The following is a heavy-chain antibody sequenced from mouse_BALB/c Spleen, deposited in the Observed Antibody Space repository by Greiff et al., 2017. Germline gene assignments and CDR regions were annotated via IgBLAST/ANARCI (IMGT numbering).Heavy chain of an antibody. CDR1: GFTFSSYA. CDR2: ISSGGSYT. CDR3: ARDRDRYYAMDY. D-gene: IGHD2-14*01. J-gene: IGHJ4*01. V-gene: IGHV5-9-4*01. Sequence: EVQGVESGGGLVKPGGSLKLSCAASGFTFSSYAMSWVRQSPEKRLEWVAEISSGGSYTYYPDTVTGRFTISRDNAKNTLYLEMSSLRSEDTAMYYCARDRDRYYAMDYWGQGTSVTVSS.